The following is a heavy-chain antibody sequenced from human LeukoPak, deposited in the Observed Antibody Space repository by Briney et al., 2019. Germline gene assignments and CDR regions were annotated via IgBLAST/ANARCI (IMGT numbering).Heavy chain of an antibody. CDR2: ISAYNGNT. Sequence: ASVKVSCKASGYTFTSYGISWVRQAPGQGLEWMGWISAYNGNTNYAQKLQGRVTMTTDTSTSTAYMELRSLRSDDTAVYYCARDRMKSAAGTWVTEYNWFDPWGQGTLVTVSS. J-gene: IGHJ5*02. D-gene: IGHD6-13*01. CDR1: GYTFTSYG. V-gene: IGHV1-18*01. CDR3: ARDRMKSAAGTWVTEYNWFDP.